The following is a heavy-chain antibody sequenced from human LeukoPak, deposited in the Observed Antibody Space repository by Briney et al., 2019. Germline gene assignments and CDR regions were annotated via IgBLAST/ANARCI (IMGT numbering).Heavy chain of an antibody. Sequence: SETLSLTCTVSGGSSSYYYWSWIRQPPGKGLEWIGYIYYSGSTNYNPSLKSRVTISVDTSKNQFSLKLSSVTAADTAVYYCARHRDSGYDRRAFGYWGQGTLVTVSS. J-gene: IGHJ4*02. CDR2: IYYSGST. CDR1: GGSSSYYY. CDR3: ARHRDSGYDRRAFGY. D-gene: IGHD5-12*01. V-gene: IGHV4-59*08.